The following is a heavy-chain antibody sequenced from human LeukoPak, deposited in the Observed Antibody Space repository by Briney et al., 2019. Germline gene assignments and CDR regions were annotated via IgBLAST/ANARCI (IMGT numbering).Heavy chain of an antibody. J-gene: IGHJ5*02. V-gene: IGHV1-46*03. Sequence: GASVKVSCKASGYTFTSYYMHWVRQAPGQGLEWMGMIYPSGGSTSYAQKFQGRVTMTRDTSTSTVYMEMSSLRSEDTAVYYCTRLYDIYNSWFDPWGQGTLVTVSS. D-gene: IGHD3-9*01. CDR3: TRLYDIYNSWFDP. CDR1: GYTFTSYY. CDR2: IYPSGGST.